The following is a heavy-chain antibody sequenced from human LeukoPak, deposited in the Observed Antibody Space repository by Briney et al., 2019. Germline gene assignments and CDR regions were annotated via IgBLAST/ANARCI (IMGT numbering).Heavy chain of an antibody. CDR2: IYYSGST. Sequence: ASETLSLTCTVSGGSISSYYWSWIRQPPGKGLEWIGYIYYSGSTNYNPSLKSRVTISVDTSKNQFSLKLSSVTAADTAVYYCARETFLMYYDTRTDAFDIWGQGTMVTVSS. CDR1: GGSISSYY. J-gene: IGHJ3*02. CDR3: ARETFLMYYDTRTDAFDI. V-gene: IGHV4-59*01. D-gene: IGHD3-9*01.